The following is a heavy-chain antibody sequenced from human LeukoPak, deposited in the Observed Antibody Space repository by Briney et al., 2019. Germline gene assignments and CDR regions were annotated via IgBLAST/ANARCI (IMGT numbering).Heavy chain of an antibody. CDR2: ISGSGSTI. D-gene: IGHD3-22*01. CDR1: GGSISSSSYY. V-gene: IGHV3-48*02. J-gene: IGHJ4*02. CDR3: ARVLSSGHHYVFGY. Sequence: ETLSLTCTVSGGSISSSSYYWGWVRQAPGKGLEWVAYISGSGSTIYYADSVKGRFTIPRDNAKNSLSLQMNSLRDEDTAVYYCARVLSSGHHYVFGYWGQGSLVTVSS.